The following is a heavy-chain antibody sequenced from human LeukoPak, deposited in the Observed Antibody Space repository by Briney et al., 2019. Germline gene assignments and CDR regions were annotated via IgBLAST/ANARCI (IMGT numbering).Heavy chain of an antibody. CDR2: IYSGGTT. Sequence: PGGSLRLSCAVSGFIISGNYMSWVRQAPGKGPEWVSVIYSGGTTSYADSVRGRFTISRDNSKNTLYLQMNSLRADDTAVYFCARDPRLRGLDDTFDIWGHGTMVIVSS. V-gene: IGHV3-53*01. CDR1: GFIISGNY. J-gene: IGHJ3*02. CDR3: ARDPRLRGLDDTFDI. D-gene: IGHD2-8*01.